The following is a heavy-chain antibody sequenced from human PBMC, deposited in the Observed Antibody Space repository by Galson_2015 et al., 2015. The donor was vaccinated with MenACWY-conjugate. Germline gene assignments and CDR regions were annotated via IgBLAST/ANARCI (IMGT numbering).Heavy chain of an antibody. Sequence: ETLSLTCTVSGGSISSYYWSWIRQPPGRGLEWIGYIYYSGSTNYNPSLKSRVTISVDTSKNQFSLKLSSVTAADTAVYYYATRGGAYGVEPYYFDYWGQGTLVTVSS. CDR2: IYYSGST. CDR1: GGSISSYY. J-gene: IGHJ4*02. CDR3: ATRGGAYGVEPYYFDY. D-gene: IGHD4-17*01. V-gene: IGHV4-59*08.